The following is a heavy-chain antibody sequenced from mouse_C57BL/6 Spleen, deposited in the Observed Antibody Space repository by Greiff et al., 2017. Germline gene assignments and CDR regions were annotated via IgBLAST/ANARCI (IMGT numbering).Heavy chain of an antibody. CDR3: AIEDYSNPAWFAY. D-gene: IGHD2-5*01. J-gene: IGHJ3*01. Sequence: VQLQQSGPELVKPGASVKMSCKASGYTFTDYNMHWVKQSHGKSLEWIGYINPNNGGTSYNQKFKGKATLTVNKSSSTAYMELRSRTSEDSAVYYCAIEDYSNPAWFAYWGQGTLVTVSA. V-gene: IGHV1-22*01. CDR1: GYTFTDYN. CDR2: INPNNGGT.